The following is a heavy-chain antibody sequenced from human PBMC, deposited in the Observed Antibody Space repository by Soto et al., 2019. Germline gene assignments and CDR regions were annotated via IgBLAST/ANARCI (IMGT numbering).Heavy chain of an antibody. CDR3: VRVKLGPQPLKAFDA. D-gene: IGHD7-27*01. CDR1: GFTCSDHY. CDR2: IKNNANSYAI. Sequence: EVQVVESGGGLVQPGGPLRLSCAASGFTCSDHYMDWVRQAPGKGLEWVARIKNNANSYAIAYAASVKGRGTISRDDSKNSLYLQMHSLRTEDTAIYYCVRVKLGPQPLKAFDAWGQGQMANVSS. V-gene: IGHV3-72*01. J-gene: IGHJ3*01.